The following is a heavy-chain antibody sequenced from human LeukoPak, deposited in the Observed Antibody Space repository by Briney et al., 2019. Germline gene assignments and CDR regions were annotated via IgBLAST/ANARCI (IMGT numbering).Heavy chain of an antibody. D-gene: IGHD1-26*01. CDR3: ARILSQWELHLRD. CDR1: GYTFTDYG. V-gene: IGHV1-18*01. CDR2: MCVYYGNT. Sequence: ASVKVFCKASGYTFTDYGITWVRQAPGQGLEWMGWMCVYYGNTNYAQKFQDRVSMTTDTSTSTAYMELRSLRSDDTAVYYCARILSQWELHLRDWGQGTLVTVSS. J-gene: IGHJ4*02.